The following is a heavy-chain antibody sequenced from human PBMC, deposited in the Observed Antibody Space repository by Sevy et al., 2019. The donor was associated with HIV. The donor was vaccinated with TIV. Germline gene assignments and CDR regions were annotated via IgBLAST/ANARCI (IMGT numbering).Heavy chain of an antibody. Sequence: GGSLRLSCVVSGIIFTTSGMHWVRQAPGKGLEWVAVISYHGRGKFYADSVKGRATIARDNSKNMLYLEMNSLRTEDTAVYYCAKDFTGYNGMDVWGQGTMVTVSS. D-gene: IGHD1-1*01. V-gene: IGHV3-30*18. CDR2: ISYHGRGK. J-gene: IGHJ6*02. CDR3: AKDFTGYNGMDV. CDR1: GIIFTTSG.